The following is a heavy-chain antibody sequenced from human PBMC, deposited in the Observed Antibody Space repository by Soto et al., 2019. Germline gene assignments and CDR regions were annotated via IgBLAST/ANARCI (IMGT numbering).Heavy chain of an antibody. CDR2: ISYDGRNK. Sequence: QVQLVESGGGVVQPGRSLRLSCAASGFIFSNYAMNWVRQAPGKGLEWASIISYDGRNKYYADSVKGRFTISRDNSKNTLYLQMSSLRTEDTAVYYCARDVQSHGSGTASDCWGQGTLVTVSS. V-gene: IGHV3-30*04. D-gene: IGHD3-10*01. CDR1: GFIFSNYA. J-gene: IGHJ4*02. CDR3: ARDVQSHGSGTASDC.